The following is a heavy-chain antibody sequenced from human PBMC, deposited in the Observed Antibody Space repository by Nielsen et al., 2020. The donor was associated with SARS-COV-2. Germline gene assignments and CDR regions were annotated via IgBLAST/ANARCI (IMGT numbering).Heavy chain of an antibody. CDR1: GYTFTSYG. CDR3: ARLPIFGVVITNGMDV. D-gene: IGHD3-3*01. CDR2: INPNSGGT. Sequence: ASVKVSCKASGYTFTSYGISWVRQAPGQGLEWMGRINPNSGGTNYAQKFQGRVTMTRDTSISTAYMELSRLRSDDTAVYYCARLPIFGVVITNGMDVWGQGTTVTVSS. J-gene: IGHJ6*02. V-gene: IGHV1-2*06.